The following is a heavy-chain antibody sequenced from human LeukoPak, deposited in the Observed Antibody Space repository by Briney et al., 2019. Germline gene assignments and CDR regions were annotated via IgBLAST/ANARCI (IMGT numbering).Heavy chain of an antibody. CDR1: GYTFTGYY. Sequence: ASVKVSCKASGYTFTGYYMHWVRQAPGQGLEWMGWINPNSGGTNYAQKFQGRVTMTRDTSISTAYMELSRLRSDDTAVYYCARGGYNSSWYAFTYFDYWGQGTLVTVSS. D-gene: IGHD6-13*01. CDR2: INPNSGGT. V-gene: IGHV1-2*02. CDR3: ARGGYNSSWYAFTYFDY. J-gene: IGHJ4*02.